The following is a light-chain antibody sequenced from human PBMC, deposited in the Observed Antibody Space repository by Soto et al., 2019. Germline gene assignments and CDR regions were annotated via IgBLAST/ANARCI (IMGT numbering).Light chain of an antibody. J-gene: IGLJ2*01. Sequence: QSALTQPPFASGSPGQSVTISCTGTSSDVGGYKYVSWYQQHPGKAPKLMIFGVHKRPSGVPDRFSGSKSGNTASLTVSGLQAEDEADYYCSSYGGTNNLLFGGGTKLTVL. V-gene: IGLV2-8*01. CDR1: SSDVGGYKY. CDR2: GVH. CDR3: SSYGGTNNLL.